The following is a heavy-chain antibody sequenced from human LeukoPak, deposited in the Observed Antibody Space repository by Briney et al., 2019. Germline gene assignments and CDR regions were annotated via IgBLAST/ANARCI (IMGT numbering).Heavy chain of an antibody. Sequence: SVKVSCKASGGTFSSYAISWVRQAPGQGLEWMGRIIPILGIANYAQKFQGRVTITADKSTSTAYMELSRLRSDDTAVYYCASERGEGGWYSGYWGQGTLVTVSS. J-gene: IGHJ4*02. D-gene: IGHD1-26*01. V-gene: IGHV1-69*04. CDR1: GGTFSSYA. CDR3: ASERGEGGWYSGY. CDR2: IIPILGIA.